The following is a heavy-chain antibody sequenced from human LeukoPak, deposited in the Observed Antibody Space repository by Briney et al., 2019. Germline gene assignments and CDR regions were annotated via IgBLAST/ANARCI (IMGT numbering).Heavy chain of an antibody. CDR3: ARGLRVRGPDY. Sequence: SETLSLTCAVYGGSFSGYYWSWIRQHPRKGLEWIGEINHSGSTNYNPSLKSRVTISVDTSKNQFSLKLSSVTAADTAVYYCARGLRVRGPDYWGQGTLVTVSS. CDR2: INHSGST. J-gene: IGHJ4*02. D-gene: IGHD3-10*01. V-gene: IGHV4-34*01. CDR1: GGSFSGYY.